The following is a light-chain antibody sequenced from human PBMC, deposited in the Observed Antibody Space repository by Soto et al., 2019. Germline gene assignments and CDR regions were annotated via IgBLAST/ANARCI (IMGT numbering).Light chain of an antibody. CDR1: QGISNW. CDR2: AAS. J-gene: IGKJ3*01. V-gene: IGKV1-12*01. CDR3: QQTNSLPVT. Sequence: DIQMTQSPSSVSASVGDRVTITCRASQGISNWLAWYQQKPGKAPSLLIHAASSLQSGVPSRFSGIGYRTDFTLTISSLQPDDFATYFCQQTNSLPVTCGPGTKVDIK.